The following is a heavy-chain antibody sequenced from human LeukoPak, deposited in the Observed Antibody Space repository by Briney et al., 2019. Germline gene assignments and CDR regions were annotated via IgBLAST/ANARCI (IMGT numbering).Heavy chain of an antibody. Sequence: GGSLRLSCAASGFTFSSYSMTWVRQAPGKGLEWVSYITFTSSTIHYADSVKGRFTISRDNAKSSLYLQMNSLRAEDTAVYYCARSPYYDILTGYYYFDYWGQGTLVTVSS. CDR2: ITFTSSTI. D-gene: IGHD3-9*01. CDR3: ARSPYYDILTGYYYFDY. J-gene: IGHJ4*02. CDR1: GFTFSSYS. V-gene: IGHV3-48*01.